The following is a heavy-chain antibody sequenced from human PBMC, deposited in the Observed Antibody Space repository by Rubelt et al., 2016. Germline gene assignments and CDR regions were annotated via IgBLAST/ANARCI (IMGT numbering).Heavy chain of an antibody. J-gene: IGHJ6*03. V-gene: IGHV3-21*01. CDR2: INGAGNYI. Sequence: RGLEWVSTINGAGNYIYYADSVRGRFTISRDNAKNSLFLQMNSLRAEDTALYFCAREGFRSSYYMDVWGKGTTVTVSS. D-gene: IGHD3-10*01. CDR3: AREGFRSSYYMDV.